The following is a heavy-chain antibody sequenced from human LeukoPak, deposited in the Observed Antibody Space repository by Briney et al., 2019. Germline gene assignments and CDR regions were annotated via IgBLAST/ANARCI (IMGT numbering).Heavy chain of an antibody. CDR1: GFTFSSYE. V-gene: IGHV3-48*03. Sequence: GGSLRLSCAASGFTFSSYEMNWVRQAPGKGLEWVSYISSSGSTMYYADSVKGRFTISRDNSKNTLYLQMNSLRAEDTAVYYCAKDYSDSSGYFRVPHVFDFWGQGTLVTVSS. J-gene: IGHJ4*02. CDR3: AKDYSDSSGYFRVPHVFDF. CDR2: ISSSGSTM. D-gene: IGHD3-22*01.